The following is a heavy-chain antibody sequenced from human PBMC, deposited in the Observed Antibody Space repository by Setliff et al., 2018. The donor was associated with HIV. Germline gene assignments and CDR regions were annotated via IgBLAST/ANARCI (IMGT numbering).Heavy chain of an antibody. J-gene: IGHJ4*02. D-gene: IGHD3-9*01. CDR3: ARGSDWHPD. Sequence: PSETLSLTCTVSRGSISSSTYYWGWIRQPPGKGLEWIGSIYYSGSTYYNPSLKSRVTISVETSKNQFSLKVKSVTAADTAIYYCARGSDWHPDWGQGTLVTVSS. CDR1: RGSISSSTYY. V-gene: IGHV4-39*07. CDR2: IYYSGST.